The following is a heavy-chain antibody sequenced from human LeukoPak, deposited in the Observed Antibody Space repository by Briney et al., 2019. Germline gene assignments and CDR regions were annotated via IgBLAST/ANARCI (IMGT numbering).Heavy chain of an antibody. CDR1: GYSISSGYY. CDR2: IYYSGST. D-gene: IGHD2-21*02. CDR3: ARLPYCGGDCNAEYFQH. J-gene: IGHJ1*01. Sequence: SETLSLTCAVSGYSISSGYYWGWIRQPPGKGLEWIGYIYYSGSTYYNPSLKSRVTISVDTSKNQFSLKLSSVTAADTAVYYCARLPYCGGDCNAEYFQHWGQGTLVTVSS. V-gene: IGHV4-38-2*01.